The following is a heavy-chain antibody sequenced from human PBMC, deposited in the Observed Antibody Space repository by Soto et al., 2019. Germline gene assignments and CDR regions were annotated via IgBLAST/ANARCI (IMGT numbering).Heavy chain of an antibody. V-gene: IGHV4-31*03. D-gene: IGHD3-16*01. J-gene: IGHJ5*02. CDR3: ARDSTPVGDQNWFDP. Sequence: SETLSLTCTVSGGSISSGGYYWSWTRQHPGKGLEWIGYIYYSGSTYYNPSLKSRVTISVDTSKNQFSLKLSSVTAADTAVYYCARDSTPVGDQNWFDPWGQGTLVTVSS. CDR1: GGSISSGGYY. CDR2: IYYSGST.